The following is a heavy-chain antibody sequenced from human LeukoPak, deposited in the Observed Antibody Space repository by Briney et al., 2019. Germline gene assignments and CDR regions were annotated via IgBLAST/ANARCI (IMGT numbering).Heavy chain of an antibody. V-gene: IGHV3-30*04. D-gene: IGHD5-12*01. Sequence: GRPLRLSCAASGFTFSSYAMHWVRQAPGKGLEWVAVISYDGSNKYYADSVKGRFTISRDNSKNTLYLQMNSRRAEDTAVYYCAREEGGYSGYDSVDYWGQGTLVTVSS. CDR3: AREEGGYSGYDSVDY. CDR1: GFTFSSYA. CDR2: ISYDGSNK. J-gene: IGHJ4*02.